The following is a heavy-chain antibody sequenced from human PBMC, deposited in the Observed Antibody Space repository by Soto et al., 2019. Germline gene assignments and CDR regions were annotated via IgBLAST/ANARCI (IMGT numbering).Heavy chain of an antibody. V-gene: IGHV1-46*01. CDR2: INPSGGST. CDR3: ARLKTAMVTDYYYGMDV. D-gene: IGHD5-18*01. CDR1: GYTFTSYY. Sequence: ASVKVSCKASGYTFTSYYMHWVRQAPGQGLEWMGIINPSGGSTSYAQKFQGRVTMTRDTSTSTVYMELSSLRSEDTAVYYCARLKTAMVTDYYYGMDVWGQGTTVTVSS. J-gene: IGHJ6*02.